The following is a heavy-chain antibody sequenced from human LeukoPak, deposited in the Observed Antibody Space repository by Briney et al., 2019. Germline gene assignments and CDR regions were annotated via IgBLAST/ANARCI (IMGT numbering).Heavy chain of an antibody. V-gene: IGHV4-59*02. CDR3: TRELTVNEGLYYYVHYMDV. J-gene: IGHJ6*03. CDR2: ISYFGNT. CDR1: GASVTSYS. D-gene: IGHD2-8*01. Sequence: NASETLSLTCTVSGASVTSYSYNWIRQSPGKGLEWIGSISYFGNTNYDSSLRSRVTISVDTSKNQLSLRLTSVTAADTATYYCTRELTVNEGLYYYVHYMDVWGEGTTVTVSS.